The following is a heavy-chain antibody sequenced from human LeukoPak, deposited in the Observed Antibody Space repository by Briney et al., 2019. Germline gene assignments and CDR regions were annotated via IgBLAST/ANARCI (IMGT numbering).Heavy chain of an antibody. D-gene: IGHD5-18*01. CDR1: GFTFSSYG. J-gene: IGHJ4*02. Sequence: GGSLRLSCAASGFTFSSYGMHWVRQAPGKGLEWVAFIRYDGSNKYYADSVKGRLTISRDNSKNTLYLQMNSLRAEDTAVYYCAKVDSYGTGYFDYWGQGTLVTASS. CDR2: IRYDGSNK. CDR3: AKVDSYGTGYFDY. V-gene: IGHV3-30*02.